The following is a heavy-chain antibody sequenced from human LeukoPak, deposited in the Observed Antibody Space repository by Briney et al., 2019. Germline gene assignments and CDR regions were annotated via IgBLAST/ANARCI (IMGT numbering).Heavy chain of an antibody. CDR1: GFTFSSYS. D-gene: IGHD3-10*01. V-gene: IGHV3-21*01. CDR2: ISGSSSYI. Sequence: GGSLRLSCAASGFTFSSYSMNWVRQAPGKELEWVSSISGSSSYIYYADSVKGRFTISRDNAKNSLYLQMNSLRAEDTAVYYCASGLYGSGSYLGDYWGQGTLVTVSS. J-gene: IGHJ4*02. CDR3: ASGLYGSGSYLGDY.